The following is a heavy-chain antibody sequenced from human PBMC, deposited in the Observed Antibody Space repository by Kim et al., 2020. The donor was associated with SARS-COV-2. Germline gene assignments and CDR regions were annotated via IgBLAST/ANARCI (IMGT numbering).Heavy chain of an antibody. Sequence: ASVKVSCKASGYTFTSYGISWVRQAPGQGLEWMGWISAYNGNTNYAQKLQGRVTMTTDTSTSTAYMELRSLRSDDTAVYYCAKGGYCSSTSCYTGSHPNYYYGMDVWGQGTTVTVSS. V-gene: IGHV1-18*04. J-gene: IGHJ6*02. D-gene: IGHD2-2*02. CDR1: GYTFTSYG. CDR3: AKGGYCSSTSCYTGSHPNYYYGMDV. CDR2: ISAYNGNT.